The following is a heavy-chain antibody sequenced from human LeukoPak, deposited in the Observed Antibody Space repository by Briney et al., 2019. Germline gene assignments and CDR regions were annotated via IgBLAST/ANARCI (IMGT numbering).Heavy chain of an antibody. CDR2: IYPGDSDT. CDR3: ARQEVTGTTPPDY. CDR1: GYSFSSYW. Sequence: GESLKISCKGSGYSFSSYWIGWVRQMPGKGLEWMGIIYPGDSDTRYSPSFQGQVTISADKSISTAYLQWSSLEASDTAMYYCARQEVTGTTPPDYWGQGTLVTVSS. V-gene: IGHV5-51*01. D-gene: IGHD1-20*01. J-gene: IGHJ4*02.